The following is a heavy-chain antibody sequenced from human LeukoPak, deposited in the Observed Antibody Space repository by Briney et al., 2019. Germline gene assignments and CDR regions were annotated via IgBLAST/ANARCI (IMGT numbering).Heavy chain of an antibody. CDR2: IRSDGST. CDR3: AREMYSGMYNDAFDI. D-gene: IGHD1-26*01. Sequence: GGSLRLSCTASGFTVSSNYMSWVRQAPGKGLEWVSVIRSDGSTNHADSVKGRFTISRDNSKNTLYLQMNNLRAEDTAMYYCAREMYSGMYNDAFDIWGQGAKVTVSS. V-gene: IGHV3-53*01. J-gene: IGHJ3*02. CDR1: GFTVSSNY.